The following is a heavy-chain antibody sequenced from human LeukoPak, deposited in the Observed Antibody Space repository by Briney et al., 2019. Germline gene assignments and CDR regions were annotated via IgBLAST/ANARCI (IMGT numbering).Heavy chain of an antibody. CDR1: TDSTNTYY. D-gene: IGHD3-10*01. CDR3: ASLGGYYDSSNSSQLETFDI. J-gene: IGHJ3*02. V-gene: IGHV4-59*01. CDR2: IHNTGSS. Sequence: SETLSLTCSVSTDSTNTYYWSWIRQPPGKGLEWIGYIHNTGSSNYNPSLKSRVSFSVDTSENQLSLRLNSMTAADTAVYYCASLGGYYDSSNSSQLETFDIWGQGTMVTVSS.